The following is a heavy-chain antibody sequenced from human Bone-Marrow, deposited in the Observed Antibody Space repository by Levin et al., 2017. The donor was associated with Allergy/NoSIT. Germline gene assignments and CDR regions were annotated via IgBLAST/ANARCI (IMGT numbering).Heavy chain of an antibody. V-gene: IGHV3-53*01. CDR2: IYNHGAA. Sequence: GASVKVSCAASGLIVSSNYMNWVRQAPGKGLQWVSVIYNHGAAYYADSVRGRFTVSRDNSKSTLYLQLNNLRPEDTAVYYCTRARFGEPDYWGLGTLVTVSS. CDR1: GLIVSSNY. CDR3: TRARFGEPDY. J-gene: IGHJ4*02. D-gene: IGHD3-16*01.